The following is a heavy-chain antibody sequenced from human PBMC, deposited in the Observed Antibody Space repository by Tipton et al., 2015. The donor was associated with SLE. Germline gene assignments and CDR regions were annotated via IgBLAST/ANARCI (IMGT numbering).Heavy chain of an antibody. CDR3: ASIAAAGKGVYYYMDV. Sequence: TLSLTCTVSGGSISSHYWGWIRQPPGKGLEWIGSIYYSGSTNYNPSLKSRVTISVDTSKNQFSLKLSSVTAADTAVYYCASIAAAGKGVYYYMDVWGKGTTVTVSS. V-gene: IGHV4-59*11. J-gene: IGHJ6*03. CDR1: GGSISSHY. CDR2: IYYSGST. D-gene: IGHD6-13*01.